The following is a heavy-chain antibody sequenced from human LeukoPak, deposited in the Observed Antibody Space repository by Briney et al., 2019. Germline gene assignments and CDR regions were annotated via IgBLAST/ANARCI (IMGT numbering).Heavy chain of an antibody. CDR1: GFTFTTYA. CDR2: ISGGGGST. D-gene: IGHD2-2*01. Sequence: GGSLRLSCAASGFTFTTYAMSWVRQAPGKGLEWVSGISGGGGSTYYADSVKGRFTISRDYSKNTLYLQMNSLRAEDTAVYYCAKDAGVDIVVAPAHGMDVWGQGTTVTVSS. J-gene: IGHJ6*02. V-gene: IGHV3-23*01. CDR3: AKDAGVDIVVAPAHGMDV.